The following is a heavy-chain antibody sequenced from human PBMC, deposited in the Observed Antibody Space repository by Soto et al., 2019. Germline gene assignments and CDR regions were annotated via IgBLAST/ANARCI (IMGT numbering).Heavy chain of an antibody. CDR1: GGTFSSYT. J-gene: IGHJ6*02. CDR3: ARKLRLYYGMDV. Sequence: QVQLVQSGAEVRKPGSSVKVSCKASGGTFSSYTVYWVRQAPGQGLEWMGGIIPFFGTSNYAQNFQDRITLTADKSTGTAYMERSSLRFEDTAIYYCARKLRLYYGMDVWGQGTTVTVSS. D-gene: IGHD3-3*01. CDR2: IIPFFGTS. V-gene: IGHV1-69*06.